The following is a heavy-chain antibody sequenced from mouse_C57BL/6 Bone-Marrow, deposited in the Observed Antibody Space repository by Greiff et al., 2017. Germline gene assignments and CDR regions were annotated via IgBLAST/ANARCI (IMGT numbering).Heavy chain of an antibody. V-gene: IGHV10-1*01. CDR3: VRHSYYYGSSYDWFAY. CDR2: IRSKSNNYAT. CDR1: GFSFNTYA. D-gene: IGHD1-1*01. J-gene: IGHJ3*01. Sequence: EVQLVESGGGLVQPKGSLKLSCAASGFSFNTYAMNWVRQAPGKGLEWVARIRSKSNNYATYYADSVKDRFTISRDDSESMLYLQMNNLKTEDTAMYYCVRHSYYYGSSYDWFAYWGQGTLVTVSA.